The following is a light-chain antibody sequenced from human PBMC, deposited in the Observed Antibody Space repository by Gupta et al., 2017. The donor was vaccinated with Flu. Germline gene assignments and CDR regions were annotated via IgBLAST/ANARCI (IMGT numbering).Light chain of an antibody. V-gene: IGLV1-44*01. J-gene: IGLJ3*02. CDR2: SDN. Sequence: QSVLPQPPSASGPPGQRVTISCSGSSSHVGSNTLNWYQQLPGAAPKLLIFSDNQRHSRVPERFSGSKSGTTAAMAISGLQAEDEADYYCATWDGSMDGEVFGGGTKLTVL. CDR3: ATWDGSMDGEV. CDR1: SSHVGSNT.